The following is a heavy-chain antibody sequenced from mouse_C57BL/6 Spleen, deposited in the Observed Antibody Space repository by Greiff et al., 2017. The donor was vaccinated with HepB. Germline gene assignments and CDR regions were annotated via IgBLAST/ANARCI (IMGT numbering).Heavy chain of an antibody. CDR1: GYAFSSSW. Sequence: VKLMESGPELVKPGASVKISCKASGYAFSSSWMNWVKQRPGKGLEWIGRIYPGDGDTNYNGKFKGKATLTADKSSSTAYMQLSSLTSEDSAVYFCARGGNYRYFDVWGTGTTVTVSS. CDR3: ARGGNYRYFDV. V-gene: IGHV1-82*01. J-gene: IGHJ1*03. CDR2: IYPGDGDT. D-gene: IGHD1-1*02.